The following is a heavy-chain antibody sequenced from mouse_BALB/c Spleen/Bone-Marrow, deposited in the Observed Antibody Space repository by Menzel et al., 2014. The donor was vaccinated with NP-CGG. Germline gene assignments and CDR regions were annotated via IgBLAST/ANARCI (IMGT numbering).Heavy chain of an antibody. D-gene: IGHD1-1*01. CDR3: ARRGYYGSSYYFDY. V-gene: IGHV1-80*01. J-gene: IGHJ2*01. CDR2: IYPGDGDT. Sequence: QVQLQQSGAELVRPESSVKISCKASGYAFSSYWMNWVKQRPGQGLEWIGQIYPGDGDTNYNGKFKGKATLTADKSSSTAYMQLSSLTSEDSAVYFCARRGYYGSSYYFDYWGQGTTLTVSS. CDR1: GYAFSSYW.